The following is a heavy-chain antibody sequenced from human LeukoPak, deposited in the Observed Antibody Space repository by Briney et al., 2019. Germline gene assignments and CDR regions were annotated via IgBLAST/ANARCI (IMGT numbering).Heavy chain of an antibody. CDR3: ARDPLGXVVPGXTFFDY. D-gene: IGHD2-2*01. CDR1: GFTFSSYS. CDR2: ISSSSYI. V-gene: IGHV3-21*01. Sequence: PGGSLRLSCAASGFTFSSYSMNWVRQAPGKGLEWVSSISSSSYIYYADSVKGRFTISRDNAKNSLYLQMNSLRAEDTAVYYCARDPLGXVVPGXTFFDYWGQXXXXXVSS. J-gene: IGHJ4*02.